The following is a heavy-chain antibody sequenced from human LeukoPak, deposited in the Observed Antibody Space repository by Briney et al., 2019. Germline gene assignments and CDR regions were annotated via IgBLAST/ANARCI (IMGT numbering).Heavy chain of an antibody. CDR3: AKDPTIVVVVASHTLGY. CDR2: ISYEGSDK. V-gene: IGHV3-30-3*01. Sequence: GGSLRLSCTASGFTFRNYAMHWLRQAPGKGLEWVAVISYEGSDKYYADSVKGRFTISRDNSKNTLYLQMNSLRAEDTAVYYCAKDPTIVVVVASHTLGYWGQGTLVTVSS. CDR1: GFTFRNYA. D-gene: IGHD2-15*01. J-gene: IGHJ4*02.